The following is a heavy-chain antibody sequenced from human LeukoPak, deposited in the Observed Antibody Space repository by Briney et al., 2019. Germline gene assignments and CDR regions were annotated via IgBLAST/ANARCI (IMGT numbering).Heavy chain of an antibody. D-gene: IGHD4-17*01. CDR1: GLIFSDFY. CDR2: ISGSGSNV. Sequence: GGSLRLSCAVSGLIFSDFYMSWIRQAPGKGLEWISYISGSGSNVYYVDSVKGRFIISRDNAKYSLYLQMNSLRAEDTAVYYCVRGSYGAYDYWGQGSLVTVSS. V-gene: IGHV3-11*04. CDR3: VRGSYGAYDY. J-gene: IGHJ4*02.